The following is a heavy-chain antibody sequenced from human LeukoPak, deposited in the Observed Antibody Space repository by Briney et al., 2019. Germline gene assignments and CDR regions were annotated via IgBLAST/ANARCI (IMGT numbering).Heavy chain of an antibody. CDR1: GDSVSSNSVA. J-gene: IGHJ5*02. CDR3: AREGYANGWYQWFDP. CDR2: TYFKSKWYN. D-gene: IGHD6-19*01. Sequence: SQTLSLTCVISGDSVSSNSVAWSWIRQSPSRGLEWPGRTYFKSKWYNHYAGSVKGRITINPDTSKNEFSLQLKSVTPEDAAVYYCAREGYANGWYQWFDPWGQGTLVTVSS. V-gene: IGHV6-1*01.